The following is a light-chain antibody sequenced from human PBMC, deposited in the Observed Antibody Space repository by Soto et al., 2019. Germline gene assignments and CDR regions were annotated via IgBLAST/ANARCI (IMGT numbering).Light chain of an antibody. CDR2: GAF. J-gene: IGKJ5*01. CDR1: QSVRGQ. V-gene: IGKV3-11*01. Sequence: EIVLTQSPATLSLSPGERATLSCKTSQSVRGQLAWYQQRPGQAPRLLISGAFNRATGIPVRFSGSGSETDFTLTISNLEPEDFAVYFCQQRWRWPITFGQGTRLEIK. CDR3: QQRWRWPIT.